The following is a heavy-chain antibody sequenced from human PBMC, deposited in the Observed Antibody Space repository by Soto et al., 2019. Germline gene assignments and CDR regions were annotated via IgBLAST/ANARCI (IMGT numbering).Heavy chain of an antibody. CDR2: IWYDGSNK. Sequence: LRLSCSASGFTFSSYGMHWVRQAPGKGLEWVAVIWYDGSNKYYADSVKGRFTISRDNSKNTLYLQMNSLRAEDTAVYYCARGGGDYDFWSGYSLGGYYYYYGMDVWGQGTTVTVSS. CDR3: ARGGGDYDFWSGYSLGGYYYYYGMDV. J-gene: IGHJ6*02. D-gene: IGHD3-3*01. V-gene: IGHV3-33*01. CDR1: GFTFSSYG.